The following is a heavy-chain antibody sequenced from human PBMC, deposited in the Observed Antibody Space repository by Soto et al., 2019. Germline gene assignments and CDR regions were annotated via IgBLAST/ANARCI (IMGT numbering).Heavy chain of an antibody. CDR1: GGSISSGSFY. J-gene: IGHJ4*02. CDR3: ARHWEQWLGYIDY. V-gene: IGHV4-39*01. D-gene: IGHD6-19*01. Sequence: QLQLQESGPGLVKPSETLSLTCTVSGGSISSGSFYWGWIRQPPGKGLEWIGSIYYTRNTYYNPSLKSRVTISVDSSKNPFSLKLSSVTAADTAVYYCARHWEQWLGYIDYWGQGTLVAVSS. CDR2: IYYTRNT.